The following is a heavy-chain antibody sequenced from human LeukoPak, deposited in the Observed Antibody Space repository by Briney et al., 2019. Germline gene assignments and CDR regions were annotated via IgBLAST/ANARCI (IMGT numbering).Heavy chain of an antibody. CDR2: IYSGGST. CDR3: ARVVRGATYYFDY. Sequence: GGSLRLSCAASGFTVSSNYMSWVRQAPGKGLEWVSVIYSGGSTYYADSVKGRFTISRDNAKNSLYLQMNSLRAEDTAVYYCARVVRGATYYFDYWGQGTLVTVSS. V-gene: IGHV3-53*01. D-gene: IGHD3-10*01. CDR1: GFTVSSNY. J-gene: IGHJ4*02.